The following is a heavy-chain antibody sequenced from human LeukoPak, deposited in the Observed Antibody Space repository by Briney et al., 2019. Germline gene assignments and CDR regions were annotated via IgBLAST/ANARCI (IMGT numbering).Heavy chain of an antibody. CDR3: ASHSGGTGYSSSWYDDAFDI. CDR1: GYTFTSYY. D-gene: IGHD6-13*01. V-gene: IGHV1-46*01. Sequence: GASVKVSCKASGYTFTSYYIQWVRQAPGQGLEWVGIISPGGDSTSSAQRFQGRVTMTRDTSTSTVYMELSSLRSEDTAVYYCASHSGGTGYSSSWYDDAFDIWGQGTMVTVSS. CDR2: ISPGGDST. J-gene: IGHJ3*02.